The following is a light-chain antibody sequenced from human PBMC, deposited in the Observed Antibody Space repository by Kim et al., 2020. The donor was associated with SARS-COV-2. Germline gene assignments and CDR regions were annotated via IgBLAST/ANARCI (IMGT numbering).Light chain of an antibody. J-gene: IGLJ2*01. CDR1: KLGDKY. CDR3: QAWDSSTVV. V-gene: IGLV3-1*01. Sequence: SYELTQPPSVSVSPGQTASITCSGDKLGDKYACWYQQKPGQSPVLVTYHDSKRPSGIPERFSGSNSGNTATLTISGTQAMDEADYSCQAWDSSTVVFGGGTQLTVL. CDR2: HDS.